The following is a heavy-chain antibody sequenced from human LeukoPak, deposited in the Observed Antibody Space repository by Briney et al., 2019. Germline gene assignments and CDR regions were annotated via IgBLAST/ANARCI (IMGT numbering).Heavy chain of an antibody. V-gene: IGHV3-30*18. CDR1: GFTFSRYG. Sequence: GRSLRLSCAASGFTFSRYGMHWVRQAPGKGLEWVAVISYDGSNKYYADSVKGRFTISRDNSKNTLYLQMNSLRAEDTAVYYCANGDRRNRLNYFDYWGQGTLVTVSS. D-gene: IGHD4-17*01. J-gene: IGHJ4*02. CDR3: ANGDRRNRLNYFDY. CDR2: ISYDGSNK.